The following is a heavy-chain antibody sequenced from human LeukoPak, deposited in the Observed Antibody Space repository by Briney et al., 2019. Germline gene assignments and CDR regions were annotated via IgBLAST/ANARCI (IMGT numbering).Heavy chain of an antibody. V-gene: IGHV3-20*04. D-gene: IGHD3-16*01. J-gene: IGHJ4*02. CDR1: GFTFSSYG. CDR3: ASARLTPYYFDY. Sequence: GGSLRLSCAASGFTFSSYGMSWVRQAPGKGLEWVSGINWNGGSTGYADSVKGRFTISRDNAKNSLYLQMNSLRAEDTALYYCASARLTPYYFDYWGQGTLVTVSS. CDR2: INWNGGST.